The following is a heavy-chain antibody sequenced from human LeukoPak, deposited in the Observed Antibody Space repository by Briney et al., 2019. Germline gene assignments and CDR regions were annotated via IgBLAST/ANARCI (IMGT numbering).Heavy chain of an antibody. CDR2: IYYSGST. CDR3: ARQTITGLGYFDY. D-gene: IGHD5-24*01. CDR1: GGSISSYY. V-gene: IGHV4-59*01. J-gene: IGHJ4*02. Sequence: PSETLSLTCTVSGGSISSYYWSWIRQPPGKGLEWIGYIYYSGSTNYNPSLKSRVTISVDTSKDQFSLKLSSVTAADTAVYYCARQTITGLGYFDYWGQGTLVTVSS.